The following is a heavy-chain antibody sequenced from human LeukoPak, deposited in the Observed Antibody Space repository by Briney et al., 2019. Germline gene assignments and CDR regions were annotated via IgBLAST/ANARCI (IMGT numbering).Heavy chain of an antibody. V-gene: IGHV3-23*01. CDR2: ISGSGGST. CDR3: AKAGCSTTSCYRGDY. D-gene: IGHD2-2*02. CDR1: GFTFSSYA. Sequence: PGGSLRLSCAASGFTFSSYAMSWVRQAPGKGLEWVSAISGSGGSTYYADSVKGRFTISRDNSKNTLYLQMNSLRAEDTAVYYCAKAGCSTTSCYRGDYWGQGTLVTVSS. J-gene: IGHJ4*02.